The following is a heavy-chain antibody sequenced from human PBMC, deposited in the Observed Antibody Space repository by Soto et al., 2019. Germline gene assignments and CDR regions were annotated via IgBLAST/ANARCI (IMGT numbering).Heavy chain of an antibody. CDR2: INPNSGGT. D-gene: IGHD6-13*01. Sequence: ASVKVSCKASGYTFTGYYMHWVRQAPGQGLEWMGWINPNSGGTNYAQKFQGWVTMTRDTSISTAYMELSRLRSDDTAVYYCARETNAIAAAGTDYDYYYGMDVWGKGTTVTVSS. CDR3: ARETNAIAAAGTDYDYYYGMDV. V-gene: IGHV1-2*04. CDR1: GYTFTGYY. J-gene: IGHJ6*04.